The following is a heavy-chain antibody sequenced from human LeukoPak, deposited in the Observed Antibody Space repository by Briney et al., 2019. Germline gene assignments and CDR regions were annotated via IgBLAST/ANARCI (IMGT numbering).Heavy chain of an antibody. Sequence: SGGSLRLSCPASGFTFRNYAMYWVRQAPGRGLEWAAVVSFDGNTTFYSDSVKGRFAISRDNSKNTLYLEMNSLRPEDTAVYYCARFHAASTRFDYWGQGTLVTVSS. J-gene: IGHJ4*02. CDR1: GFTFRNYA. CDR2: VSFDGNTT. D-gene: IGHD2-15*01. V-gene: IGHV3-30*09. CDR3: ARFHAASTRFDY.